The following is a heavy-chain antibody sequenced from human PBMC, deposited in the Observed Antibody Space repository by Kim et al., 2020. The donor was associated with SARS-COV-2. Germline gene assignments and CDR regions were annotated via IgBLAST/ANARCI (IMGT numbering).Heavy chain of an antibody. J-gene: IGHJ6*02. V-gene: IGHV3-30*18. CDR3: AKVLGEPYYDFWSGYKPLSGMDV. D-gene: IGHD3-3*01. CDR2: ISYDGSNK. CDR1: GFTFSSYG. Sequence: GGSLRLSCAASGFTFSSYGMHWVRQAPGKGLEWVAVISYDGSNKYYADSVKGRFTISRDNSKNTLYLQMNSLRAEDTAVYYCAKVLGEPYYDFWSGYKPLSGMDVWGQGTTVTVSS.